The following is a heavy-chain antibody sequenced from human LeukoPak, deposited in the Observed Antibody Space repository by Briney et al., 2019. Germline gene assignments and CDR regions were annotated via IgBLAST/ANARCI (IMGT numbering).Heavy chain of an antibody. V-gene: IGHV4-39*07. CDR1: GGSISGSSYY. CDR3: ARGRDGYNYNY. J-gene: IGHJ4*02. D-gene: IGHD5-24*01. CDR2: IYYSGST. Sequence: PSETLSLTCTVSGGSISGSSYYWGWIRQPPGKGLEWIGSIYYSGSTYYNPSLKSRVTISVDTSKNQFSLKLSSVTAADTAVYYCARGRDGYNYNYWGQGTLVTVSS.